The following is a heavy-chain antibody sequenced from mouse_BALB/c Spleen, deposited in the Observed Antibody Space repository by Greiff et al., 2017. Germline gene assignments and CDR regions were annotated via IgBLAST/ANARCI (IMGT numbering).Heavy chain of an antibody. V-gene: IGHV1S81*02. CDR3: ARATVKAMDY. CDR1: GYTFTSYW. D-gene: IGHD1-1*01. CDR2: INPSNGRT. Sequence: VQLQQPGAELVKPGASVKLSCKASGYTFTSYWMHWVKQRPGQGLEWIGEINPSNGRTNYNEKFKSKATLTVDKSSSTAYMQLSSLTSEDSAVYYCARATVKAMDYWGQGTSVTVSS. J-gene: IGHJ4*01.